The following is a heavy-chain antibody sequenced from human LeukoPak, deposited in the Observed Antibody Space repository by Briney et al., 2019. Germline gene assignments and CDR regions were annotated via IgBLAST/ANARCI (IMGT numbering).Heavy chain of an antibody. V-gene: IGHV1-2*02. J-gene: IGHJ4*02. CDR1: GYTFTGYY. CDR2: INPSSGGT. D-gene: IGHD5-18*01. Sequence: ASVNVSCKASGYTFTGYYLHWVRQAPGQGLEWMGSINPSSGGTNYAQKFRGRVTMTRDTSISTAYMELSSLRSDDTAVYYCARDGDSVMVEFDFWGQGTLVTVSS. CDR3: ARDGDSVMVEFDF.